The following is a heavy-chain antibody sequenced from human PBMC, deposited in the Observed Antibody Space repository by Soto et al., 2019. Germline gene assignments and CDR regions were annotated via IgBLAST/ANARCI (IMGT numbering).Heavy chain of an antibody. CDR3: AREDRDRETGLVPAAIAGMDV. CDR2: IIPIFGIA. CDR1: GGTFSRYS. J-gene: IGHJ6*02. V-gene: IGHV1-69*08. D-gene: IGHD2-2*01. Sequence: QVQLVQSGAEVKKPGSSVKVSCKASGGTFSRYSITWVRQAPGHGLEWIGRIIPIFGIASYAQKFQGRVTITAGESTSTAYMELSSLRSDDTAVYYCAREDRDRETGLVPAAIAGMDVWGQGTTVTVSS.